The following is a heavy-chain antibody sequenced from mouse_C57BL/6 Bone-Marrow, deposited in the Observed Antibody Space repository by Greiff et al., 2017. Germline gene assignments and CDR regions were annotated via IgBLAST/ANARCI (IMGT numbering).Heavy chain of an antibody. V-gene: IGHV1-72*01. Sequence: QVQLQQPGAELVKPGASVTLSCKASGYTFTSYWMHWVKQRPGRGLEWIGRMDPNSGGTTYNEKFKSKATLTVDKPSSTAYMQLSSLTSEDSAVXYCARIDYYGSSYAMDYWGQGTSVTVSS. J-gene: IGHJ4*01. CDR1: GYTFTSYW. D-gene: IGHD1-1*01. CDR3: ARIDYYGSSYAMDY. CDR2: MDPNSGGT.